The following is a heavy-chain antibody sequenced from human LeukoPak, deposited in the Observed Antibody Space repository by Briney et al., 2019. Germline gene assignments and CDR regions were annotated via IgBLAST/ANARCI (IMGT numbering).Heavy chain of an antibody. V-gene: IGHV3-48*01. J-gene: IGHJ4*02. CDR3: ARSGIQLWLLY. Sequence: GGPLRLSCAASGFTFSSYSMNWVRQAPGKGLEWVSYISSSSSTIYYADSVKGRFTISRDNAKNSLYLQMNSLRAEDTAVYYCARSGIQLWLLYWGQGTLVTVSS. CDR2: ISSSSSTI. CDR1: GFTFSSYS. D-gene: IGHD5-18*01.